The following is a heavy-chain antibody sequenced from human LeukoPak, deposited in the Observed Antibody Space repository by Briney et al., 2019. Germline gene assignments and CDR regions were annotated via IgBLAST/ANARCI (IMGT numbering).Heavy chain of an antibody. CDR1: GYSFTTYW. D-gene: IGHD3-22*01. CDR2: IYPGDSDT. V-gene: IGHV5-51*01. J-gene: IGHJ4*02. Sequence: GESLKISCKGSGYSFTTYWIGWVRQMPGRGLEWMGIIYPGDSDTRYSPSFQGQVTISADKSISTAYLQWSSLKPSDTAMYYCARQFRDSSGYYSYYFDYWGQGTLVTVSS. CDR3: ARQFRDSSGYYSYYFDY.